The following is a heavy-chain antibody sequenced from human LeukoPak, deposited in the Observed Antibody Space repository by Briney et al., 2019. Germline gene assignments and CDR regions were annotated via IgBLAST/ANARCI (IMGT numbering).Heavy chain of an antibody. J-gene: IGHJ4*02. V-gene: IGHV1-18*01. CDR2: ISAYNGNT. Sequence: ASVKVSCKASGYTFTSYGISWVRQAPGQGLEWMGWISAYNGNTNYAQKLQGRVTITRDTSASTAYMELSSLRSEDTAVYYCARTIGSGWSDYWGQGTLVTVSS. CDR1: GYTFTSYG. CDR3: ARTIGSGWSDY. D-gene: IGHD6-19*01.